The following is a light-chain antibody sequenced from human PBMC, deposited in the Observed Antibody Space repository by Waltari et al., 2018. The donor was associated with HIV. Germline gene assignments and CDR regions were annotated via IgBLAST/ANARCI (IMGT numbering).Light chain of an antibody. V-gene: IGLV2-14*01. Sequence: QSALTQPASVSGSPGQSINISCPGIRSDAGGYNYVSWYQLHPGKAPKLMIFEVTNRPSGVSNRFSGSKSGNTASLTISGLQAEDEADYYCSSYTSSSSVLFGGGTKLTIL. CDR3: SSYTSSSSVL. CDR2: EVT. CDR1: RSDAGGYNY. J-gene: IGLJ2*01.